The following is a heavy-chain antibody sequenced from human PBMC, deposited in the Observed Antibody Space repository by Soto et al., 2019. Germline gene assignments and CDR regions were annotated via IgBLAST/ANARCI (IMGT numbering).Heavy chain of an antibody. D-gene: IGHD4-17*01. V-gene: IGHV3-23*01. CDR3: AKSPRVSTTVTNSFDY. CDR1: GFTFGRYT. J-gene: IGHJ4*02. Sequence: GGSLRLSCAASGFTFGRYTMSWVGQLPGKGLEWVSAISGSGGSTYYADSVKGRFTISRDNSKNTLYLQMNSLRAEDTAVYYCAKSPRVSTTVTNSFDYWGQGTLVTVSS. CDR2: ISGSGGST.